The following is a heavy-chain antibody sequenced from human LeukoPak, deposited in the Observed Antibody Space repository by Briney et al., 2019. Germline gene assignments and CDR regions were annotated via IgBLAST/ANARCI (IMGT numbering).Heavy chain of an antibody. Sequence: PSGTLSLTCAVSGYSISSGYYWGWIRQPPGKGLEWIGSIYHSGSTYYNPSLKSRVTTSVDTSKNQFSLKLSSVTAADTAVYYCARDPRCYYGSGSWFDPWGQGTLVTVSS. V-gene: IGHV4-38-2*02. CDR1: GYSISSGYY. J-gene: IGHJ5*02. CDR2: IYHSGST. CDR3: ARDPRCYYGSGSWFDP. D-gene: IGHD3-10*01.